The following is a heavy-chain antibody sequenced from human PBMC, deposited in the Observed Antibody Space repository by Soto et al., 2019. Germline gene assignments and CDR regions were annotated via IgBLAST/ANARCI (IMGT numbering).Heavy chain of an antibody. V-gene: IGHV4-39*01. Sequence: PSETLSLTCTVSGGSISSSSYYWGWIRQPPGKGLEWIGSIYYSGSTYYNPSLKSRVTISVDTSKNQFSLKLSSVTAADTAVYYCARLMLSGVVVVAASPTFDYWGQGTLVTVSS. CDR1: GGSISSSSYY. CDR3: ARLMLSGVVVVAASPTFDY. CDR2: IYYSGST. D-gene: IGHD2-15*01. J-gene: IGHJ4*02.